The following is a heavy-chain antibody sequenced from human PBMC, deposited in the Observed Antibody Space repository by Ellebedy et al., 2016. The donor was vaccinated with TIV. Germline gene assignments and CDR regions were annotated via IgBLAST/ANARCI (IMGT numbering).Heavy chain of an antibody. Sequence: PGGSLRLSCTASGFTFGESGMSWLRQAPGKGLEWVAFIRSTIYGGTTEYAASVKDRFTISRDDSKSIAYLQMNSLKTEDTAVYYCSNHSSGWYYFDSWGQGTLVTVSS. CDR2: IRSTIYGGTT. CDR3: SNHSSGWYYFDS. D-gene: IGHD6-19*01. J-gene: IGHJ4*02. V-gene: IGHV3-49*03. CDR1: GFTFGESG.